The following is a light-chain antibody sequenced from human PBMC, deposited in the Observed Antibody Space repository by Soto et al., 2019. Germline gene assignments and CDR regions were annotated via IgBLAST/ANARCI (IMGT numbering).Light chain of an antibody. CDR3: GSWDSSLSAYV. J-gene: IGLJ1*01. CDR2: DDD. Sequence: SVLTQPPSVSAAPGQKVTISGSGSSSNIGGNSVSWYQQLPGTAPKLLIYDDDKRPSGIPDRFSGSKSGTSATLGITGFQTGDEADYYCGSWDSSLSAYVFATGTKVTVL. V-gene: IGLV1-51*01. CDR1: SSNIGGNS.